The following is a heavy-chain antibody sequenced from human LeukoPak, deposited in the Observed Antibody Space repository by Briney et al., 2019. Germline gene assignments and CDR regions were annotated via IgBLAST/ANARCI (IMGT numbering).Heavy chain of an antibody. CDR3: ARAGEQQLVGPFWGGRDYYYYMDV. J-gene: IGHJ6*03. V-gene: IGHV4-59*01. CDR2: IYYSGST. Sequence: PSETLSLTSTVSGGSISSYYWSWIRQPPGKGLEWIVYIYYSGSTNYNPSLKSRVTISVDTSKNQFSLKLSSVTAADTAVYYCARAGEQQLVGPFWGGRDYYYYMDVWGKGTTVTVSS. CDR1: GGSISSYY. D-gene: IGHD6-13*01.